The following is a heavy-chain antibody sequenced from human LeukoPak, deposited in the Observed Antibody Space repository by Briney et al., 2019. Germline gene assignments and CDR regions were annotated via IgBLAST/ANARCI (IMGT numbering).Heavy chain of an antibody. Sequence: GGSLRLSCAASGFTFSSYAMHWVRQAPGKGLEWVAVISYDGSNKYYADSVKGRFTISRDNSKNTLYLQMNSLRAEDTAVYYCARDLARGVGAFDIWGQGTMVTVSS. J-gene: IGHJ3*02. CDR2: ISYDGSNK. V-gene: IGHV3-30*04. CDR1: GFTFSSYA. CDR3: ARDLARGVGAFDI. D-gene: IGHD3-10*01.